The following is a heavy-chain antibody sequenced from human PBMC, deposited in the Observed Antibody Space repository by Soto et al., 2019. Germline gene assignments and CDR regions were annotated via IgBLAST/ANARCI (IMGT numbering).Heavy chain of an antibody. J-gene: IGHJ4*02. Sequence: GGSLRLSCAASGFTFSSYSMNWVRQAPGKGLEWVSSISSSSSYIYYADSVKGRFTISRDNAKNSLYLQMNSLRAEDTAVYYCARDLDYGDYDVLPLGFDYWGQGTLVTVSS. CDR1: GFTFSSYS. D-gene: IGHD4-17*01. V-gene: IGHV3-21*01. CDR3: ARDLDYGDYDVLPLGFDY. CDR2: ISSSSSYI.